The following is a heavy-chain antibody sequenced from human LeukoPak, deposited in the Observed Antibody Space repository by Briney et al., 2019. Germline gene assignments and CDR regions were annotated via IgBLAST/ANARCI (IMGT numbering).Heavy chain of an antibody. J-gene: IGHJ4*02. CDR1: GYSFTSYW. CDR3: ARHGVRGYTNGYFDH. Sequence: GESLKISCKGSGYSFTSYWIGWVRQMPGKGLEWMGIIYPGDSDTRYSPSFQGQVTISADKSISTAYLQWSSLKASDTAMYYCARHGVRGYTNGYFDHWGQGTLVTVSS. D-gene: IGHD5-18*01. CDR2: IYPGDSDT. V-gene: IGHV5-51*01.